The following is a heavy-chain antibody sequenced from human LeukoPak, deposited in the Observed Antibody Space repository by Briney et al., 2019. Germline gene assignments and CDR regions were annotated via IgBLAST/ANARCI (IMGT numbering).Heavy chain of an antibody. D-gene: IGHD6-19*01. CDR1: GFTFTNYA. CDR2: ISGGGGST. CDR3: ARGIAVAGTGFDY. J-gene: IGHJ4*02. V-gene: IGHV3-23*01. Sequence: PGGSLRLSCAASGFTFTNYAMSWVRQAPGKGLEWVSGISGGGGSTYYADSVKGRFTISRDNSKNTLYLQMNSLRAEDTAVYYCARGIAVAGTGFDYWGQGTLVTVSS.